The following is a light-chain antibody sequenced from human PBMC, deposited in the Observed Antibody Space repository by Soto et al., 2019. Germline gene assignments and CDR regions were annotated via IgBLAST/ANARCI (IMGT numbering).Light chain of an antibody. CDR3: SSYTSSSTLDV. Sequence: SVLTQPASVSGSPGQSITISCTGTSSDVGGYNYVSWYQQHPGKAPKLMIYEVSNRPSGVXXXXXXXXXXXXXSLTISGLQAEDEADYYCSSYTSSSTLDVFGTGTKVTVL. CDR2: EVS. V-gene: IGLV2-14*01. J-gene: IGLJ1*01. CDR1: SSDVGGYNY.